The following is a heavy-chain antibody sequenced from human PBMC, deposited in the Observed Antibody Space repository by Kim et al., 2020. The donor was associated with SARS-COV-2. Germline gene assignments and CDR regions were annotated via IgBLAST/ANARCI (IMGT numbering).Heavy chain of an antibody. CDR2: IYYSGST. V-gene: IGHV4-31*03. D-gene: IGHD3-10*01. J-gene: IGHJ5*02. CDR3: ARESQPAFTVRGRGYNWFDP. Sequence: SETLSLTCTVSGGSISSGGYYWSWIRQHPGKGLEWIGYIYYSGSTYYNPSLKSRVTISVDTSKNQFSLKLSSVTAADTAVYYCARESQPAFTVRGRGYNWFDPWGQGTLVTVSS. CDR1: GGSISSGGYY.